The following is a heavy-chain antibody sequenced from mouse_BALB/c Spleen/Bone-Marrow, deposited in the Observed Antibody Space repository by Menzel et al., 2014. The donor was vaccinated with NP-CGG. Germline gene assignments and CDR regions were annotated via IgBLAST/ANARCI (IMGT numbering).Heavy chain of an antibody. Sequence: EVKLMESGGGLVQPGGSLKLSCAASGFDFRRYWMSWVRQAPGKGLEWIGEINPGGNTINYTPSLKDKFIISRDNAKNTLYLQMSKVKSEDTALYYCARLGYYGWFAYWGQGTLVTVSA. D-gene: IGHD2-3*01. V-gene: IGHV4-1*02. CDR2: INPGGNTI. CDR3: ARLGYYGWFAY. J-gene: IGHJ3*01. CDR1: GFDFRRYW.